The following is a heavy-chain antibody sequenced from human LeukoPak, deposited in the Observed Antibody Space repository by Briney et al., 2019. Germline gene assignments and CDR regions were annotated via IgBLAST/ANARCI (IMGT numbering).Heavy chain of an antibody. Sequence: SETLSLTCTVSGGSISSSSFLWGWIRQSPGKGLEWIGSSYYSGSPYYNPSLKSRVTISVDTSKNQFSLKLSSVTAADTAVYYCAREWWNDDYYYMDVWGKGTTVTVSS. V-gene: IGHV4-39*07. CDR3: AREWWNDDYYYMDV. CDR1: GGSISSSSFL. CDR2: SYYSGSP. D-gene: IGHD2-15*01. J-gene: IGHJ6*03.